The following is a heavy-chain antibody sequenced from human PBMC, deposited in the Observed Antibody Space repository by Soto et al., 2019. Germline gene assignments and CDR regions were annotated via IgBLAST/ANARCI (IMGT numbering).Heavy chain of an antibody. CDR3: AKAGHPGYAYHGMDV. J-gene: IGHJ6*02. CDR2: ISYDGSNK. CDR1: GFTFSSDG. Sequence: PGGALRLSCAASGFTFSSDGMHWVRQAPGKGLEWVAVISYDGSNKYYADSVKGRFTISRDNSKNTLYLQMNSLRAEDTAVYYCAKAGHPGYAYHGMDVWGQGTTVTVSS. V-gene: IGHV3-30*18. D-gene: IGHD2-15*01.